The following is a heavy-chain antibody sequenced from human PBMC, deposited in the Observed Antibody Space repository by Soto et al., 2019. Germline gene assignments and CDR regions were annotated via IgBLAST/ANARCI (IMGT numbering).Heavy chain of an antibody. D-gene: IGHD6-19*01. CDR3: ARDLGSLVAVAGTCYFDY. J-gene: IGHJ4*02. CDR1: GYTFTNFF. CDR2: INPGGGST. V-gene: IGHV1-46*01. Sequence: QVQLVQSGAEVKGPGASVKISCKASGYTFTNFFIHWVRQAPGQGLEWMRIINPGGGSTDYAQKFKGRVTLTRDASTNTVHMELSSLRSEDTAVYYCARDLGSLVAVAGTCYFDYWGQGTLVTVSS.